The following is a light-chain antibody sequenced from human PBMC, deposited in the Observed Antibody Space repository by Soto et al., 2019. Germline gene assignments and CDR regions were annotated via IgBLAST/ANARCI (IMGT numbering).Light chain of an antibody. CDR2: EVS. CDR3: GSYKSSSTHV. CDR1: SSDVGGYNY. V-gene: IGLV2-14*01. Sequence: QSVLTQPASVSWSPGQSITISCSGTSSDVGGYNYVSWYQHHPGKAPKVMIYEVSNRPSGVPNRFSGSKSGNTASLTISGLQAEDEADYYCGSYKSSSTHVFGTGTKVTVL. J-gene: IGLJ1*01.